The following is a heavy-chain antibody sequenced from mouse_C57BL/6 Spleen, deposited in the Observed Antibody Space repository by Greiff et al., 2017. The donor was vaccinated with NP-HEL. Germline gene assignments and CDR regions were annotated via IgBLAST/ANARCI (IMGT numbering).Heavy chain of an antibody. V-gene: IGHV7-3*01. CDR2: IRNKANGYTT. J-gene: IGHJ3*01. CDR3: ARWTKANPFAY. Sequence: EVKLMESGGGLVQPGGSLSLSCAASGFTFTDYYMSWVRQPPGKALEWLGFIRNKANGYTTEYSASVKGRFTISRDNSQSILYLQMNALRAEDSAPYYCARWTKANPFAYWGQGTLGTVSA. D-gene: IGHD1-1*01. CDR1: GFTFTDYY.